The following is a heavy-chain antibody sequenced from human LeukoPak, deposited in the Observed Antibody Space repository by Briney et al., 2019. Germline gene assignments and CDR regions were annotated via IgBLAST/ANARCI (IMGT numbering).Heavy chain of an antibody. J-gene: IGHJ4*02. D-gene: IGHD1-26*01. CDR3: ARDTTTKRAAKSYFDF. V-gene: IGHV1-2*02. Sequence: ASVKVSCKASAYTFTGYYMHWVRQAPGQGLECMGLINPNSGGTNYAQNFQGRVTMTRDTSISTAYMELSRLRSDDTAVYYCARDTTTKRAAKSYFDFWGQGTLVTVSS. CDR1: AYTFTGYY. CDR2: INPNSGGT.